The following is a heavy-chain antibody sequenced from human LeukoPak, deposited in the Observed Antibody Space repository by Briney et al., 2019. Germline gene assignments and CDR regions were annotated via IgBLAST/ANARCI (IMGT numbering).Heavy chain of an antibody. Sequence: SETLSLTCTVSVASISNYYWSWIRQPPGKGLEWIGYIYYSGSTNYNPSLKSRVTISVDTSKNQFSLKLSSVTAADTAVYYCARGRSNFDYWGQGTLVTVSS. CDR3: ARGRSNFDY. CDR2: IYYSGST. V-gene: IGHV4-59*01. D-gene: IGHD5-24*01. J-gene: IGHJ4*02. CDR1: VASISNYY.